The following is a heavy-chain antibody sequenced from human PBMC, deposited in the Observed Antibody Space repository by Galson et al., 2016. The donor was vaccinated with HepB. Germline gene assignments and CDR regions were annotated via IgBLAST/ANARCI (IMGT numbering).Heavy chain of an antibody. CDR1: GYSFNKYW. J-gene: IGHJ4*02. V-gene: IGHV5-51*01. CDR2: IYPDDSET. CDR3: ARALGY. Sequence: QSGAEVKKLGESLKISCKVSGYSFNKYWIVWVRQMPGRGLEWMGIIYPDDSETKYSPSFQGQVTISADQSISTAYLQWSSLKASDTAIYYCARALGYWGQGTPVTVSS.